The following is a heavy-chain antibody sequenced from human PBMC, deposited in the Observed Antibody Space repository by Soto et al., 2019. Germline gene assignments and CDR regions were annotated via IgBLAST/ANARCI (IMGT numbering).Heavy chain of an antibody. D-gene: IGHD3-9*01. CDR2: INPNGGST. V-gene: IGHV1-46*01. CDR1: GYTFSSYY. CDR3: ARGLGLGDC. Sequence: QVQLVQSGAEVKKPGASVKVSCKASGYTFSSYYIHWVRQAPGQGLEWIGIINPNGGSTNYAQNLTGRRTVTRDPSTATVYMDLGPLTPDDTAMYYCARGLGLGDCWGQGTLVTVSS. J-gene: IGHJ4*02.